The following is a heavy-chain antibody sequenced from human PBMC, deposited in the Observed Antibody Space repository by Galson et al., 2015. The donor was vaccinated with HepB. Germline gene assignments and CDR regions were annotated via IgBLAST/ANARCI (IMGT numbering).Heavy chain of an antibody. CDR1: GFTFSSYS. CDR3: ARDGLELRIYYYYGMDV. D-gene: IGHD1-7*01. V-gene: IGHV3-21*01. CDR2: ISSSSSYI. Sequence: LRLSCAASGFTFSSYSMNWVRQAPGKGLEWVSSISSSSSYIYYADSVKGRFTISRDNAKNSLYLQMNSLGAEDTAVYYCARDGLELRIYYYYGMDVWGQGTTVTVSS. J-gene: IGHJ6*02.